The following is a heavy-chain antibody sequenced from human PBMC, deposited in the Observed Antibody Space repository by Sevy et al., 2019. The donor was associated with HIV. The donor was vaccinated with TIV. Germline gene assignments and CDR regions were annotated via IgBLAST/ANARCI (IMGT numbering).Heavy chain of an antibody. CDR3: AREREVGATFWGY. V-gene: IGHV4-34*01. Sequence: SETLSLTCAVYGGSFSGYYWSWIRQPPGKGLEWIGEINHSGSTNYNPSLKGRVTISVDTSKNQFSLKLSSVTAADTAVYYCAREREVGATFWGYWGQGTLVTVSS. D-gene: IGHD1-26*01. CDR1: GGSFSGYY. CDR2: INHSGST. J-gene: IGHJ4*02.